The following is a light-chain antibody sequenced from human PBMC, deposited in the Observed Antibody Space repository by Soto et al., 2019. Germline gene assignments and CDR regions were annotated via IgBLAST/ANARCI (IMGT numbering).Light chain of an antibody. CDR2: GAS. J-gene: IGKJ1*01. CDR1: QSVTSTY. Sequence: ESVLTQSPGTLSLSPGERATLSCRASQSVTSTYLAWYQQKPGQAPRLLIYGASSGATGIPDRFSGSGSGTDFTLTISRLEPEDFALYYCHQYGYSLWTFGQGTKGDIK. V-gene: IGKV3-20*01. CDR3: HQYGYSLWT.